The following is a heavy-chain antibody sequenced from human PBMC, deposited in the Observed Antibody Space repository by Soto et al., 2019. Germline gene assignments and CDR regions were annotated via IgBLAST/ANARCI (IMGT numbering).Heavy chain of an antibody. CDR2: ISTYDGNT. CDR1: GYSFTIYG. J-gene: IGHJ4*02. D-gene: IGHD2-15*01. CDR3: ARDRGRSCIGGSCPFDY. V-gene: IGHV1-18*01. Sequence: GASVKVSCKASGYSFTIYGLTWVRQAPGQGLEWMGWISTYDGNTYYAQNFQGRVSMARDTSTSTAYMELRSLRSDDTAVYYCARDRGRSCIGGSCPFDYWGQGTLVTVSS.